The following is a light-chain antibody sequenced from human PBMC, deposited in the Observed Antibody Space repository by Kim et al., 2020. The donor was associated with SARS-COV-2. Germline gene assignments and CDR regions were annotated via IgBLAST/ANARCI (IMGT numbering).Light chain of an antibody. V-gene: IGLV2-14*04. CDR3: CSYTGSCTLV. CDR2: DVS. J-gene: IGLJ3*02. Sequence: GQSITISCTGTSSDVGGYNYVSWYQQHPGKAPKLMIYDVSKRPSGVSNRFSGSKSGNTASLTISGLQAEDEADYYCCSYTGSCTLVFGAGTKLTVL. CDR1: SSDVGGYNY.